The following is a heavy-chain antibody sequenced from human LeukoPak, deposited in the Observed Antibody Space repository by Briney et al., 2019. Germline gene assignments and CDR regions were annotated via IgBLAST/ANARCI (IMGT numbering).Heavy chain of an antibody. CDR2: IIPIFGIA. CDR3: ARDLPFGVVIGWFDP. J-gene: IGHJ5*02. D-gene: IGHD3-3*01. CDR1: GGTFSSYA. Sequence: ASVKVSCKASGGTFSSYAISWMRQAPGQGLEWMGRIIPIFGIANYAQKFQGRVTITADKSTSTAYMELSSLRSEDTAVYYCARDLPFGVVIGWFDPWGQGTLVTVSS. V-gene: IGHV1-69*04.